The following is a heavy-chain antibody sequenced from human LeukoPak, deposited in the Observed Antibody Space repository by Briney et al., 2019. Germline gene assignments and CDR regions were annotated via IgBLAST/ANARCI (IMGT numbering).Heavy chain of an antibody. CDR2: IYYSGST. CDR1: GGSIGSSSYY. D-gene: IGHD3-10*01. CDR3: ARGRITMVRGVKGYFDY. V-gene: IGHV4-39*01. J-gene: IGHJ4*02. Sequence: PSETLSLTCTVSGGSIGSSSYYWGWIRQPPGKGLEWIGSIYYSGSTYYNPSLKSRVTISVDTSKNQFSLKLSSVTAADTAVYYCARGRITMVRGVKGYFDYWGQGTLVTVSS.